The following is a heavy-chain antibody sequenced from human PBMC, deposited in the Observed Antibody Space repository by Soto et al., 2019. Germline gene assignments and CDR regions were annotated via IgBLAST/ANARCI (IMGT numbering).Heavy chain of an antibody. V-gene: IGHV3-23*01. D-gene: IGHD5-18*01. CDR1: GFTFSSYA. Sequence: EVQLLESGGGLVQPGGSLRLSCAASGFTFSSYAMSWVHQAPGKGLEWVSAISGSGGSTYYADSVKGRFTISRDNSKNTLYLQMNSLRAEDTAVYYCAKAPRGYNTPGDWGQGTLVTVSS. CDR2: ISGSGGST. J-gene: IGHJ4*02. CDR3: AKAPRGYNTPGD.